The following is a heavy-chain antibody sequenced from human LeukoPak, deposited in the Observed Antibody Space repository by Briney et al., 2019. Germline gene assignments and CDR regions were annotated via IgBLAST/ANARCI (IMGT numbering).Heavy chain of an antibody. CDR3: ARVDPEYCSGGSCYHDAFDI. CDR1: GYTFNGYY. V-gene: IGHV1-2*02. Sequence: ASVKVSCKASGYTFNGYYMHWVRQAPAQGLEWMGWINPNRGGNNYEQKFQGRVTMTRDMSISTAYMELSRLRSDDTAVYYCARVDPEYCSGGSCYHDAFDIWGQGTMVTVSS. CDR2: INPNRGGN. J-gene: IGHJ3*02. D-gene: IGHD2-15*01.